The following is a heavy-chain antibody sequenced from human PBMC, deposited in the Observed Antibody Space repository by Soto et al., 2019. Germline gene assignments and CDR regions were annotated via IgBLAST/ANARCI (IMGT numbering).Heavy chain of an antibody. CDR3: ARVGSSWLPYFDY. CDR2: IKQDGSEK. Sequence: GGSLRLSCAASGFTFSSYWMSWVRQAPGKGLEWVANIKQDGSEKYYVDSVKGRFTISRDNAKNSLYLQMNSLRAEDTAVYYCARVGSSWLPYFDYWGQGTLVTVS. V-gene: IGHV3-7*01. D-gene: IGHD6-13*01. J-gene: IGHJ4*02. CDR1: GFTFSSYW.